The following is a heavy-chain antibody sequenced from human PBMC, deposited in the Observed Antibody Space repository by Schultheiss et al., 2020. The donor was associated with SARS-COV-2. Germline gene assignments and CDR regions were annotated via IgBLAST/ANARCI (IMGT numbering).Heavy chain of an antibody. V-gene: IGHV3-64*04. CDR3: ARVRVSCFDY. CDR1: GFTFSSYA. CDR2: ISSNGGST. Sequence: GGSLRLSCSASGFTFSSYAMHWVRQAPGKGLEYVSAISSNGGSTYYADSVKGRFTISRHNAKNSLYLQMNSLRAEDTAVYYCARVRVSCFDYWGQGTLVTGSS. J-gene: IGHJ4*02.